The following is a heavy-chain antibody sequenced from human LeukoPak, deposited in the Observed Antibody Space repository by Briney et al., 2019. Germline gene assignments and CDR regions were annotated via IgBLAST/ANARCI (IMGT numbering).Heavy chain of an antibody. CDR2: IYHSGDT. CDR1: GYCISNGYF. CDR3: ARHEHSSSWSPPEYVDL. V-gene: IGHV4-38-2*02. Sequence: SETLSLTCTVSGYCISNGYFWGWIRQPPEKGLEWIVNIYHSGDTYYNPSLKSRVTISVDTSKNQFSLNLSSVSAADTAVYYCARHEHSSSWSPPEYVDLWGRGTLVTVSS. J-gene: IGHJ2*01. D-gene: IGHD6-13*01.